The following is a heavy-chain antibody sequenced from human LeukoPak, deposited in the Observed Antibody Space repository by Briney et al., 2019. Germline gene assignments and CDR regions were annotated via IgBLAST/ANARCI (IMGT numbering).Heavy chain of an antibody. J-gene: IGHJ4*02. CDR2: ISGSGGST. CDR3: AKDQASIAVAGTILDY. Sequence: GGSLRLSCAASGFTFRRYAMSWVRQAPGKGLEWVSAISGSGGSTYYADSVKGRFTISRDNSKNTLYLQMNSLRAEDTAVYYCAKDQASIAVAGTILDYWGQGTLVTVSS. CDR1: GFTFRRYA. D-gene: IGHD6-19*01. V-gene: IGHV3-23*01.